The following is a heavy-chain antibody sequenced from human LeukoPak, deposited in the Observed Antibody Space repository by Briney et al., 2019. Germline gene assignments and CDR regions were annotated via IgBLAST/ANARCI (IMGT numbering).Heavy chain of an antibody. CDR3: ARVSTVTTSVYYYGMDV. CDR1: GFTFSSYA. Sequence: GGSLRLSCAASGFTFSSYAMHWVRQAPGKGLEWVAVISYDGSNKYYADSVEGRFTISRDNSKDTLYLQMNSLRAEDTAVYYCARVSTVTTSVYYYGMDVWGQGTTVTVSS. D-gene: IGHD4-17*01. J-gene: IGHJ6*02. CDR2: ISYDGSNK. V-gene: IGHV3-30-3*01.